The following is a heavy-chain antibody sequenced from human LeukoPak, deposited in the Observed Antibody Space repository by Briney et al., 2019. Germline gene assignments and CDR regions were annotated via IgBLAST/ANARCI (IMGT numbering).Heavy chain of an antibody. J-gene: IGHJ5*02. V-gene: IGHV4-39*07. Sequence: SETLSLTCSVSDGSISSSRSYWGWIRQSPGKGLEWIGSIYYNGDTYYNPSLKSRVTISVDTSKNHFSLNLDSVTAADTAVYYCARSPGGVNNWFDPWGQGTLVTVSS. CDR3: ARSPGGVNNWFDP. CDR1: DGSISSSRSY. D-gene: IGHD2-8*01. CDR2: IYYNGDT.